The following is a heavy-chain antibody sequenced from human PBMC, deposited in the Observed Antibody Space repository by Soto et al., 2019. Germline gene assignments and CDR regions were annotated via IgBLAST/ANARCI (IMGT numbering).Heavy chain of an antibody. V-gene: IGHV3-48*03. J-gene: IGHJ6*02. D-gene: IGHD4-17*01. Sequence: GGSVKLSCAASGFTVSVYEVTWFRQAPGKGLECLSYISSDGSTLHYADSVKGRFTTSRDNAKNSLFLQMNNLRAEDTAVYYCARDAYGDPYYYYAMDVGGQGTTVTVS. CDR1: GFTVSVYE. CDR2: ISSDGSTL. CDR3: ARDAYGDPYYYYAMDV.